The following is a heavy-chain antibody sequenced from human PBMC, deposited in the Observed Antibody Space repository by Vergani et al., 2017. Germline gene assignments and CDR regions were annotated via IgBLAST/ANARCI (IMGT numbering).Heavy chain of an antibody. J-gene: IGHJ6*02. D-gene: IGHD3-16*01. Sequence: LQEPGPGLVRPSETLSLTCTLSGGSISSSSHFWGWLRQTPGKGLEWIGSIYYSGSTYYNPSLKSRVSISVDTSKNQFSLKLSSVTAADSAVYYCARHESGHYDSSYYGLDVWGQGTTVTVSS. CDR1: GGSISSSSHF. CDR3: ARHESGHYDSSYYGLDV. V-gene: IGHV4-39*01. CDR2: IYYSGST.